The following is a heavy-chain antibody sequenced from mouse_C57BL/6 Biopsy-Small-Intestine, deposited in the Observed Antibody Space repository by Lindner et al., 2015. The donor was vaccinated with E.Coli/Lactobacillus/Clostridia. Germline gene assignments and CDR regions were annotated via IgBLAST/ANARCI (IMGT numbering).Heavy chain of an antibody. V-gene: IGHV1-66*01. Sequence: VQLQESGPELVKPGASMKISCKASGYSFTSYYIHRVKQRPGQGLEWIGWIYPGSGNTKYNEKFKGKATLTADTSSSTAYMQLSSLTSEDSAVYYCARGDYDWFAYWGQGTLVTVSA. CDR1: GYSFTSYY. CDR3: ARGDYDWFAY. CDR2: IYPGSGNT. J-gene: IGHJ3*01. D-gene: IGHD2-4*01.